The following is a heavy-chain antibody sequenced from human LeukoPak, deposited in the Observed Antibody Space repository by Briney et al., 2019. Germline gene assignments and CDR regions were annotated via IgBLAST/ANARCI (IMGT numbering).Heavy chain of an antibody. CDR3: ARLGSLQLWYH. D-gene: IGHD5-18*01. Sequence: GESLKISCKGSGYRFTSYWIGWVRQMPGKGLEWMGIFYPGDYDTRYSPSFRRQVTISADKSISTAYLQWSSLKASDTAMYYCARLGSLQLWYHWGQGTLVTVSS. CDR2: FYPGDYDT. CDR1: GYRFTSYW. V-gene: IGHV5-51*01. J-gene: IGHJ5*02.